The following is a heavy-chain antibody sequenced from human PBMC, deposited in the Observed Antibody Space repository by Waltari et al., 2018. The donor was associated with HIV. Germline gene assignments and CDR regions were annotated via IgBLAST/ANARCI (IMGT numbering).Heavy chain of an antibody. CDR3: AAKGTGGGNAVWYVDL. Sequence: QMQLVQSGPEVKKPGTSVKVSCKASGFTFTSSAVQWVRQARGQRLEWKGGIGCGSGNKNNEQKFQERVTITRDRATSTAYMELSSLRSEDTAVYYCAAKGTGGGNAVWYVDLWGRGTLVTVSS. CDR2: IGCGSGNK. CDR1: GFTFTSSA. D-gene: IGHD2-15*01. J-gene: IGHJ2*01. V-gene: IGHV1-58*01.